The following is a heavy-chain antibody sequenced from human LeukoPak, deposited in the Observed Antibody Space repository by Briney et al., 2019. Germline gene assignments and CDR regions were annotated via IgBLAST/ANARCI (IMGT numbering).Heavy chain of an antibody. CDR1: GDSVSSNSAA. V-gene: IGHV6-1*01. J-gene: IGHJ6*02. CDR3: AREVSSGWYGYYYGMDV. D-gene: IGHD6-19*01. Sequence: SQTLSLTCAISGDSVSSNSAAWNWIRQSPSGGLEWLGRTYYRSKWYNDYAVSVKSRITINTDTSKNQFSLQLNSVTPEDTAVYYCAREVSSGWYGYYYGMDVWGQGTTVTVSS. CDR2: TYYRSKWYN.